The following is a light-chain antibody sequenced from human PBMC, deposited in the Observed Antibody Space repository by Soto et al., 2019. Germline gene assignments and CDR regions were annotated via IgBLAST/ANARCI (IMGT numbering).Light chain of an antibody. CDR1: NSNIGSNT. CDR2: SNN. V-gene: IGLV1-44*01. CDR3: AAWDDSLNGPV. Sequence: QSVLTQPPSASGTPGQRATISCSGSNSNIGSNTVNWYQHLPGTSPKLLIYSNNPRPSGVPDRFSGSKSGTSASLAISGLQSEDEADYYCAAWDDSLNGPVFGGGTKLTVL. J-gene: IGLJ2*01.